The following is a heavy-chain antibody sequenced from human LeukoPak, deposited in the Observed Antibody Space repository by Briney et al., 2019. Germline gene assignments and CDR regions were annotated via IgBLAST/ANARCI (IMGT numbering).Heavy chain of an antibody. CDR3: ARWRTSSWSEFDY. D-gene: IGHD6-13*01. CDR2: IKQDGSEI. Sequence: PGGSLRLSCAASGFTFSSHWVAWLRQAPEKGLEWVAHIKQDGSEIDYVDSVKGRFTISRDNAKNSLYLQMKGLRVEDTAVYFCARWRTSSWSEFDYRGQGTLVTVSS. V-gene: IGHV3-7*05. CDR1: GFTFSSHW. J-gene: IGHJ4*02.